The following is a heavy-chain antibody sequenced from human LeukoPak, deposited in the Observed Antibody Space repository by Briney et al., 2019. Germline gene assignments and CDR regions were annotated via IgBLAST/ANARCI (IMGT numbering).Heavy chain of an antibody. J-gene: IGHJ2*01. D-gene: IGHD2-2*01. Sequence: PSETLSLTCTVSGGSISSYYWSWIRQPPGKGLEWIGYIYYSGSTNYNPSLKSRVTISVDTSKNQFSLKLSSVTAADTAVYYCARVTNQGDCSRTSCHWYFDLWGRGTLVTVSS. CDR2: IYYSGST. V-gene: IGHV4-59*01. CDR3: ARVTNQGDCSRTSCHWYFDL. CDR1: GGSISSYY.